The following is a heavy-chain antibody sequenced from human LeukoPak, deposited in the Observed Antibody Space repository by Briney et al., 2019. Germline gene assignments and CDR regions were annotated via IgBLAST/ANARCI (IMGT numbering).Heavy chain of an antibody. CDR2: ISAYNGNT. J-gene: IGHJ6*02. CDR3: ASSRNPYCSSTSCRPYYYYYYGMDV. V-gene: IGHV1-18*04. CDR1: GYTFTGYY. D-gene: IGHD2-2*01. Sequence: ASVKVSCKASGYTFTGYYMHWVRQAPGQGLEWMGWISAYNGNTNYAQKLQGRVTMTTDTSTSTAYMELRSLRSDDTAVYYCASSRNPYCSSTSCRPYYYYYYGMDVWGQGTTVTVSS.